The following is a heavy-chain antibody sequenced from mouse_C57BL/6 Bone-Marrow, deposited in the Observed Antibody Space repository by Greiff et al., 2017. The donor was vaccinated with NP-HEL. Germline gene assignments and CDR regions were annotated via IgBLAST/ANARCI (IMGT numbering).Heavy chain of an antibody. J-gene: IGHJ1*03. CDR2: INPNNGGT. D-gene: IGHD2-5*01. CDR1: GYTFTDYN. V-gene: IGHV1-18*01. Sequence: EVQLVESGPELVKPGASVKIPCKASGYTFTDYNMDWVKQSHGKSLEWIGDINPNNGGTIYNQKFKGKATLTVDKSSSTAYMELRSLTSEDTAVYYCARPSYYSNSYWYFDVWGTGTTVTVSS. CDR3: ARPSYYSNSYWYFDV.